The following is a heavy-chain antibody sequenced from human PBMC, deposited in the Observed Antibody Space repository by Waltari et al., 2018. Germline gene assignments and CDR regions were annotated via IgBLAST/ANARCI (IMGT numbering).Heavy chain of an antibody. D-gene: IGHD3-22*01. CDR3: ATWTTTSSSYSPYSF. V-gene: IGHV3-74*01. Sequence: EVQLVESGGGLVQPGGSLELSGEASGFTFSTYWKHGFRQPPGKGLGWVSRIKSDGSGTSYADSVKGRFTVSRDNAKNTLYLQMNSLRADDTAVYYCATWTTTSSSYSPYSFCGQGTLVTVSS. J-gene: IGHJ4*02. CDR1: GFTFSTYW. CDR2: IKSDGSGT.